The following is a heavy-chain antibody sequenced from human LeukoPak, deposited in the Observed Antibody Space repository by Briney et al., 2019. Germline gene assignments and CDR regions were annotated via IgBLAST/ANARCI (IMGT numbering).Heavy chain of an antibody. D-gene: IGHD1-26*01. J-gene: IGHJ6*02. V-gene: IGHV3-53*01. CDR1: GFTVSSNY. CDR3: ARCGTPNNYYGYGVDV. CDR2: IYSGGST. Sequence: PGGSLRLSCAASGFTVSSNYMSWVRQAPGKGLEWVSVIYSGGSTYYADSVKGRFTISRDNAKNSLYLQMISLRAEDTAVYYCARCGTPNNYYGYGVDVWDQGTTVIVSS.